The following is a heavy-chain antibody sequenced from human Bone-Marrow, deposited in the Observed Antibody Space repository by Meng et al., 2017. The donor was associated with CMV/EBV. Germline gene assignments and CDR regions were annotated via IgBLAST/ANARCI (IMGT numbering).Heavy chain of an antibody. CDR1: GGSISSGDYY. J-gene: IGHJ6*02. Sequence: SETLSLTCTVSGGSISSGDYYWSWIRQPPGKGLEWIGYIYYSGSTYYNPSLKSRVTISVDTSKNQFSLKLSSVTAADTAVYYCARGGSGYYLYYYYGMDVWGQGTTVTVSS. V-gene: IGHV4-30-4*08. CDR3: ARGGSGYYLYYYYGMDV. CDR2: IYYSGST. D-gene: IGHD3-22*01.